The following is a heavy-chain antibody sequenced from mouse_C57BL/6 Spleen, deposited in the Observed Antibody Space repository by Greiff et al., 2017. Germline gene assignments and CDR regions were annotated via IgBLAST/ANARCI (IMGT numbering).Heavy chain of an antibody. CDR1: GFTFSSYA. CDR3: ARESGTGGFAY. V-gene: IGHV5-4*01. J-gene: IGHJ3*01. D-gene: IGHD4-1*01. Sequence: EVQRVESGGGLVKPGGSLKLSCAASGFTFSSYAMSWVRQTPEKRLEWVATISDGGSYTYYPDNVKGRFTISRDNAKNNLYLQMSQLKSEDTAMYYCARESGTGGFAYWGQGTLVTVSA. CDR2: ISDGGSYT.